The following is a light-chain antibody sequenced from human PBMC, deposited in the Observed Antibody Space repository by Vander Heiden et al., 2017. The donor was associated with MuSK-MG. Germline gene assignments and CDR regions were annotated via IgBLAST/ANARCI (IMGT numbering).Light chain of an antibody. CDR2: AAS. CDR3: QQLNSFPWT. Sequence: DIQLTQSPSFLSASVGDRVTITCRASQGISSYLAWYQQKPGKAPKLLIYAASTLQSGVPSRFSGSGSGTEFTLTISSRQPEDFATYYCQQLNSFPWTFGQGTKVEIK. J-gene: IGKJ1*01. V-gene: IGKV1-9*01. CDR1: QGISSY.